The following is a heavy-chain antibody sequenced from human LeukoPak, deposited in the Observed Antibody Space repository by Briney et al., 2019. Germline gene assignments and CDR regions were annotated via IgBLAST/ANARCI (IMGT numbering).Heavy chain of an antibody. D-gene: IGHD2-2*02. Sequence: PGGSLRLSCAASEFTFSSYAMHWVRQAPGKGLEWVALISYDGSNEYYADSVKGRFTISRDNSKNTLYLQMNSLRAEDTAVYYCARDSQRTYCSSTSSYRYYFGYWGQGTLVTVSS. CDR1: EFTFSSYA. CDR3: ARDSQRTYCSSTSSYRYYFGY. CDR2: ISYDGSNE. V-gene: IGHV3-30*04. J-gene: IGHJ4*02.